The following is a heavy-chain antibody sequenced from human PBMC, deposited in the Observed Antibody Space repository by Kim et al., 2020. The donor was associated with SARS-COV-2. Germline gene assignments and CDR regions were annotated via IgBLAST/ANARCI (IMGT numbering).Heavy chain of an antibody. V-gene: IGHV1-2*05. CDR3: ARSDITLAGRWFLDV. D-gene: IGHD6-19*01. J-gene: IGHJ2*01. Sequence: ASVKVSCKASGHTFTGSYIHWMRQVPGQGLEWMGRVNTNSGGTNYPQKFQGRVTMTRDTSTRTAYMELSRLTSDDAGVYYCARSDITLAGRWFLDVWGRGKLVTDSS. CDR2: VNTNSGGT. CDR1: GHTFTGSY.